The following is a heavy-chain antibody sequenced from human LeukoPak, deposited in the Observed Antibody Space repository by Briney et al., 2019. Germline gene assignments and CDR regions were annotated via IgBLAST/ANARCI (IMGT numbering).Heavy chain of an antibody. D-gene: IGHD2-15*01. CDR2: IYYSGST. CDR1: GGSISSSSYY. Sequence: SETLSLTCTVSGGSISSSSYYWGWIRQPPGKGLEWIGSIYYSGSTYYNPSLKSRVTISVDTSKNQFSLKLSSVTAADTAVYYCAIGTMVVAATVSFDYWGQGTLVTVSS. V-gene: IGHV4-39*07. J-gene: IGHJ4*02. CDR3: AIGTMVVAATVSFDY.